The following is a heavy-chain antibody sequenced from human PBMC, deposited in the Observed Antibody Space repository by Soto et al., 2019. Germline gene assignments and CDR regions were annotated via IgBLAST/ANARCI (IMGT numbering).Heavy chain of an antibody. J-gene: IGHJ4*02. CDR2: INDYGTTI. Sequence: EVQLVESGGGLVQPGGSLRLSCAASGFNLGSYWMHWVRQAPGKGLVWVSGINDYGTTINYAESVEGRFTISRGDAKSEVYLQMNNLRAEDTAVYYCARGGLEPFDYWGQGALVTVSS. D-gene: IGHD1-1*01. CDR3: ARGGLEPFDY. V-gene: IGHV3-74*01. CDR1: GFNLGSYW.